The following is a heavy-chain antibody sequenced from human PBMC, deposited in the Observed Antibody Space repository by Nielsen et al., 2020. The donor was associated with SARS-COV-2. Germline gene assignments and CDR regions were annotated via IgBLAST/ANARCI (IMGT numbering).Heavy chain of an antibody. CDR3: ARPNRDGSLVAFDI. D-gene: IGHD5-24*01. Sequence: SETLSLTCAVSGDSISSSNWWRWVRQPPGTGLEWIGEIYHSGNTNYNPSLKSRVTISVDKSKNQFSLRLISVTAADTAMYYCARPNRDGSLVAFDIWGQGTMVTVSS. J-gene: IGHJ3*02. V-gene: IGHV4-4*02. CDR2: IYHSGNT. CDR1: GDSISSSNW.